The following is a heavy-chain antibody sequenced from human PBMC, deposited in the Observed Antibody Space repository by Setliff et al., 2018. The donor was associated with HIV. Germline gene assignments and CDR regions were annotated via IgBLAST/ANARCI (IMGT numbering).Heavy chain of an antibody. J-gene: IGHJ6*03. V-gene: IGHV1-2*02. D-gene: IGHD3-22*01. Sequence: GASVKVSCKASGYTFSGYYMHWVRQAPGQGLEWMGWINPTSGGTNYAQKFQDRVTMTRDTSISTAYMELSRLRSDDTAVYYCARNPDTSGYLYYYYYMDVWGKGTTVTSP. CDR2: INPTSGGT. CDR1: GYTFSGYY. CDR3: ARNPDTSGYLYYYYYMDV.